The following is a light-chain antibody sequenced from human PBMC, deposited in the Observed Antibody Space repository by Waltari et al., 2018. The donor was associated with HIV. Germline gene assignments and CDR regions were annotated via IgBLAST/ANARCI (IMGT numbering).Light chain of an antibody. V-gene: IGKV4-1*01. Sequence: DLVMTQSPDSLAVSLGERATIKCKSSRTILYTSNNQNYLAWYQQKPGQPPKLLIYWTSTRKPGVPDRFSGSGSGTDFTLTISSLQAEDVAVYSCQQYFATPPTFGGGTKVEIK. J-gene: IGKJ4*01. CDR1: RTILYTSNNQNY. CDR2: WTS. CDR3: QQYFATPPT.